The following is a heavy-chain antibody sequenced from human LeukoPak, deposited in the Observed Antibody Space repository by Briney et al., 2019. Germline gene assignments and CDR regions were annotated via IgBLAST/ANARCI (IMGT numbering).Heavy chain of an antibody. Sequence: ASVKVSCKISGHTLRHLSIHWVRQAPGKGPEWMGGFDPEEGETIYPRKFEGRISMTEDTSIDTAYLEVSSLRSEDTAVYYCASHPTGVIPSNWFDRWGQGTLVIVSP. CDR2: FDPEEGET. V-gene: IGHV1-24*01. CDR1: GHTLRHLS. D-gene: IGHD3-16*02. J-gene: IGHJ5*02. CDR3: ASHPTGVIPSNWFDR.